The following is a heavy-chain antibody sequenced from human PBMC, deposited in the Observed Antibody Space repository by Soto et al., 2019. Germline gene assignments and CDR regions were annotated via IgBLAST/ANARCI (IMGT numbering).Heavy chain of an antibody. CDR1: GGTFSTKYA. V-gene: IGHV1-69*01. D-gene: IGHD3-10*02. CDR3: ATSPGVGGYYVV. CDR2: ITPSFGTR. J-gene: IGHJ4*02. Sequence: QVQLVQSGAEVKKPGSSVKVSCKASGGTFSTKYAISWVRQAPGEGLEWMGGITPSFGTRDYAQKFQDRVTITADASTSIVDMELTSRRSQDTAVYYWATSPGVGGYYVVWGQGTLVTVSS.